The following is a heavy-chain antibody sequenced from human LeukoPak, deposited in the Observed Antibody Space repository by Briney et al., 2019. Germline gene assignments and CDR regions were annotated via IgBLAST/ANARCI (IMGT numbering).Heavy chain of an antibody. D-gene: IGHD6-19*01. CDR1: GFTFSSYG. Sequence: GRSLTPSCAASGFTFSSYGMHSVRQDPSKGLEWLAVIWYDGSNKFYADSENGRFTISRDNSKNTLYLQMNSLRAEDTAVYYCARDHSSGWYSDYFDYWGQGTLVTVS. J-gene: IGHJ4*02. CDR3: ARDHSSGWYSDYFDY. V-gene: IGHV3-33*01. CDR2: IWYDGSNK.